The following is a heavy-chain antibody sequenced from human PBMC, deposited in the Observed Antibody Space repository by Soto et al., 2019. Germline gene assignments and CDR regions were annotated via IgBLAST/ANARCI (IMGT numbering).Heavy chain of an antibody. V-gene: IGHV1-69*13. J-gene: IGHJ4*02. CDR2: IISIFGTP. CDR1: GGTFAISV. CDR3: ARPAVAGFLSAFDY. D-gene: IGHD6-19*01. Sequence: SVKVSCKASGGTFAISVFNWVRQALGQGLEWMGGIISIFGTPNYSQKFLGRVTITADESTSTGYMELSNLRSDDTAIYYCARPAVAGFLSAFDYWGQGTLVTVSS.